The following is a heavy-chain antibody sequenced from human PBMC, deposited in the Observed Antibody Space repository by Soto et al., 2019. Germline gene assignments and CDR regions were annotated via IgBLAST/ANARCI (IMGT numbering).Heavy chain of an antibody. CDR1: GFAFRSYA. J-gene: IGHJ4*02. Sequence: GGSLRLSCAASGFAFRSYAMRWVRQAPGEGLEWVSTISRAGDSAYFAVSVKGRFTISRDNSKNTLHLQMNSLRVGDTAVYFCAKTRGLPSGFDHWGQGRLVTVSS. CDR3: AKTRGLPSGFDH. V-gene: IGHV3-23*01. CDR2: ISRAGDSA.